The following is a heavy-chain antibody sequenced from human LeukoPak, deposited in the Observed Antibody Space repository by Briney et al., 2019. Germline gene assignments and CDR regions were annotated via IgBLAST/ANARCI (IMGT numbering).Heavy chain of an antibody. V-gene: IGHV3-30-3*02. CDR1: GFTFSSHA. J-gene: IGHJ4*02. D-gene: IGHD2-2*01. Sequence: GRSLRLSCAASGFTFSSHAMHWVRQAPGKGLDWVAVMSFDGSNIYHADSVKGRFTISRDNSKNTLYLQMNSLRPEDTAVYYCAKTHCSSTSCPLDYWGQGTLVTVSS. CDR2: MSFDGSNI. CDR3: AKTHCSSTSCPLDY.